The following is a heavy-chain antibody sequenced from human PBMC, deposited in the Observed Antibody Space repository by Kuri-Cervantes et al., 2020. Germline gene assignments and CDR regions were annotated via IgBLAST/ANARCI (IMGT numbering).Heavy chain of an antibody. CDR3: ARVAGVLLGVNQRSDY. CDR2: ISSSSSTI. CDR1: GFTFSSYS. V-gene: IGHV3-48*01. J-gene: IGHJ4*02. D-gene: IGHD3-3*01. Sequence: GGSLRLSCAASGFTFSSYSMNWVRQAPGKGLEWVSYISSSSSTIYYADSVKGRFTISRDNAKNSLYLQMNSLRVEDTAVYYCARVAGVLLGVNQRSDYWGQGALVTVSS.